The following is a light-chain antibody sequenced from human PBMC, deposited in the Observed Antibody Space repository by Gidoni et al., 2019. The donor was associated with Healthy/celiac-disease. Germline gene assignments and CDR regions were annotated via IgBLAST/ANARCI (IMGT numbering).Light chain of an antibody. V-gene: IGKV1-5*03. CDR3: QQYNSYPWT. Sequence: DIQMTPSPSTLSASVGDRVTITCRASHSISSWLAWYQQKPGKATKLLIYKASSLESGVPSRFSGSGSGTEFTLTISSLQPDDFATYYCQQYNSYPWTFGQGTKVEIK. CDR1: HSISSW. CDR2: KAS. J-gene: IGKJ1*01.